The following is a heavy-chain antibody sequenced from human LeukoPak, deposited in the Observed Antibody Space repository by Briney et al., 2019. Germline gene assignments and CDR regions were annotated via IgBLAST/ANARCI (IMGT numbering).Heavy chain of an antibody. CDR2: IIPIFGTA. CDR1: GGTFSSYA. CDR3: ARGYDSSGQPFDY. V-gene: IGHV1-69*06. D-gene: IGHD3-22*01. J-gene: IGHJ4*02. Sequence: GASVKVSCKASGGTFSSYAISWVRQAPGQGLEWMGGIIPIFGTANYAQKFQGRATITADKSTSTAYMELSSLRSEDTAVYYCARGYDSSGQPFDYWGQGTLVTVSS.